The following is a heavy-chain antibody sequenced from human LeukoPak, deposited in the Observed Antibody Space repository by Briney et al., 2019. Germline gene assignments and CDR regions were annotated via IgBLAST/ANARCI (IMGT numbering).Heavy chain of an antibody. J-gene: IGHJ3*02. CDR2: IVVGSGNT. CDR1: GFTFTSSA. Sequence: GASVKVSCKASGFTFTSSAMQWVRQARGQRLEWIGWIVVGSGNTNYAQKFQERVTITRDMSTSTAYMELSSLRSEDTAVYYCAADPPDNIVATINDAFDIWGQGTMVTVSS. V-gene: IGHV1-58*02. CDR3: AADPPDNIVATINDAFDI. D-gene: IGHD5-12*01.